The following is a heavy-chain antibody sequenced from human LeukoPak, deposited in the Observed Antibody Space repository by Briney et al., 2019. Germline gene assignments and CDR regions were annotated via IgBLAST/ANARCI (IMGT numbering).Heavy chain of an antibody. V-gene: IGHV1-2*04. J-gene: IGHJ4*02. CDR2: INSKSGGT. Sequence: ASVKVSCKASGYTFTGYYMHWVRQAPGQGREGMGWINSKSGGTNYAQKFQGWVTMTRDTSISTAYMELSRLRSDDTAVYYCARVSLAATYFDYWGQGTLVTVSS. CDR3: ARVSLAATYFDY. D-gene: IGHD2-15*01. CDR1: GYTFTGYY.